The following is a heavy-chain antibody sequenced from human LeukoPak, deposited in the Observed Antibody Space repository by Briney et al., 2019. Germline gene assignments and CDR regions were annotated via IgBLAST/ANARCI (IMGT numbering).Heavy chain of an antibody. J-gene: IGHJ3*02. CDR2: ICYSGST. Sequence: SETLSLTCTVSGGSVNSSSDCWGWIRQPPRKGLEWIVTICYSGSTHYNPSLKSRVTISVDTSRNQVSQNLRSATAADTAMYFCARRPQIGDYYGGDGNYYGDVFDIWGQGTMVTVSS. V-gene: IGHV4-39*01. D-gene: IGHD3-22*01. CDR1: GGSVNSSSDC. CDR3: ARRPQIGDYYGGDGNYYGDVFDI.